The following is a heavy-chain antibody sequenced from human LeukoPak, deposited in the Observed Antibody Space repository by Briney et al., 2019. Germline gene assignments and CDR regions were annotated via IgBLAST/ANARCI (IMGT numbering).Heavy chain of an antibody. CDR3: AKTTIAAVGAHFDH. CDR1: GFTFPTYG. D-gene: IGHD6-13*01. V-gene: IGHV3-33*03. Sequence: GSLRLSCLASGFTFPTYGMHWVRQAPGKGLEWVALIYFDGSKKYYADSVKGRFTISRDNSNNTLYLEVNRLRVEDTAIYYCAKTTIAAVGAHFDHWGQGDLVTVSS. CDR2: IYFDGSKK. J-gene: IGHJ4*02.